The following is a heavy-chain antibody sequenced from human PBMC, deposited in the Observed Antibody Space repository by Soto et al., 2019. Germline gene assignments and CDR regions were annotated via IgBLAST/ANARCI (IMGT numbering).Heavy chain of an antibody. Sequence: GGSLRLSCAASGFTFSSYGKHWVRQAPGKGLEWVAVISYDGSNKYYADSVKGRFTISRDNSKNTLYLQMNSLRAEDTAVYYCAKGGEVGYDFWSGYDGYYFDYWGQGTLVTVSS. CDR2: ISYDGSNK. D-gene: IGHD3-3*01. V-gene: IGHV3-30*18. CDR3: AKGGEVGYDFWSGYDGYYFDY. J-gene: IGHJ4*02. CDR1: GFTFSSYG.